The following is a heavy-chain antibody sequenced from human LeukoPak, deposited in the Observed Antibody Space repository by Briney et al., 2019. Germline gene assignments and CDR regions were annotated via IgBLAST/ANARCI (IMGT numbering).Heavy chain of an antibody. CDR2: IAHSVHT. J-gene: IGHJ4*02. CDR1: GGSIDTTPH. Sequence: SGSLSLTSAASGGSIDTTPHWSWVRPPPGKGLGMIGVIAHSVHTNYIPYRRSRVAMSLDRDNDQFSPSLRSVTAADTAGYYCTRENRLLCPFAFWGQGALVTVSS. CDR3: TRENRLLCPFAF. V-gene: IGHV4-4*02. D-gene: IGHD2-2*01.